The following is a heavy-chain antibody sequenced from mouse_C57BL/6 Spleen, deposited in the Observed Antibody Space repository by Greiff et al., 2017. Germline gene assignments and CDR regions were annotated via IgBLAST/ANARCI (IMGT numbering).Heavy chain of an antibody. J-gene: IGHJ3*01. CDR3: AEGGTSGFAY. CDR2: IHPNSGST. Sequence: QVQLQQPGAELVKPGASVKLSCTASGYTFTSYWMHWVKQRPGQGLEWIGMIHPNSGSTNYNEKFKSKATLTVDKSSSTAYMQLSSLTSEDSAVYYCAEGGTSGFAYWGQGTLVTVSA. D-gene: IGHD3-3*01. V-gene: IGHV1-64*01. CDR1: GYTFTSYW.